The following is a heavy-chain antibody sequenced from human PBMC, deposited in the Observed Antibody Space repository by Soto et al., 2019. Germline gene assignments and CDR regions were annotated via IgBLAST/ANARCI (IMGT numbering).Heavy chain of an antibody. V-gene: IGHV3-33*01. CDR3: ARDRKSSRAGVLYGSGSPNWFDP. D-gene: IGHD3-10*01. CDR2: IWYDGSNK. J-gene: IGHJ5*02. CDR1: GFTFSSYG. Sequence: QVQLVESGGGVVQPGRSLRLSCAASGFTFSSYGMHWVRQAPGKGLEWVAVIWYDGSNKYYADSVKGRFTISRDNSKNTLDLQMNSLRAEDTAVYYCARDRKSSRAGVLYGSGSPNWFDPWGQGTLVTVSS.